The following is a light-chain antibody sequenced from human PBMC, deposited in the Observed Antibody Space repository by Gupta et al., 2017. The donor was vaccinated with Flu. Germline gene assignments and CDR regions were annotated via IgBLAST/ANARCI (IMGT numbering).Light chain of an antibody. CDR3: QQSYSTPPT. CDR1: QSISKY. CDR2: DAS. J-gene: IGKJ4*01. Sequence: DIQMTQSPSSLSAYVGDRVTITCRASQSISKYLNWYQQKAGKTPKFLIYDASSLQGGVPARFSGSGSGTDFTLTINNLQPEDFATYYCQQSYSTPPTFGGGTTVEIK. V-gene: IGKV1-39*01.